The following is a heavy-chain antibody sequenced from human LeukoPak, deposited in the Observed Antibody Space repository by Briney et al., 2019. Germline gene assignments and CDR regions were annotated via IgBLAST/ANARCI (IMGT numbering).Heavy chain of an antibody. V-gene: IGHV1-18*01. CDR1: GYTFTSYG. J-gene: IGHJ4*02. CDR3: ARVLQEFSLASAGRLYYFDY. CDR2: ISAYNGNT. D-gene: IGHD6-13*01. Sequence: GASVKVSCKASGYTFTSYGISWVRQAPGQGLEWMGWISAYNGNTNYAQKLQGRVTMTTDTSTSTAYTELRSLRAEDTAVYYCARVLQEFSLASAGRLYYFDYWGQGTLVTVSS.